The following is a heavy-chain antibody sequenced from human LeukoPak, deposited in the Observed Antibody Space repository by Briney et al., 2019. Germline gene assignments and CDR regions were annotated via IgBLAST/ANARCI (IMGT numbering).Heavy chain of an antibody. V-gene: IGHV3-33*01. Sequence: GGSLRLSCAASGFTFSSYGMHWVRQAPGKGLEWVAVIWYDGSNKYYADSVKGRFTISRDNSKNTLYLQMNGLRAEDTAVYYCAREAVVVPAAIGYFQHWARAPWSPSPQ. D-gene: IGHD2-2*02. J-gene: IGHJ1*01. CDR3: AREAVVVPAAIGYFQH. CDR1: GFTFSSYG. CDR2: IWYDGSNK.